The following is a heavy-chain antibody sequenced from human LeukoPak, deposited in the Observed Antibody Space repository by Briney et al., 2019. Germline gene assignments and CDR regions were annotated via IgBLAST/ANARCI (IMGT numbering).Heavy chain of an antibody. Sequence: PGGXXXXSCAASGFTFSDYYMSWLRQAPGKGLEGVSYISSSGSTIYYADSVKGRFTISRDNAKNSLYLQMNSLRAEDTAVYYCATGYCGGDCYEFDYWGQGTLVTVSS. D-gene: IGHD2-21*02. CDR1: GFTFSDYY. V-gene: IGHV3-11*04. CDR2: ISSSGSTI. CDR3: ATGYCGGDCYEFDY. J-gene: IGHJ4*02.